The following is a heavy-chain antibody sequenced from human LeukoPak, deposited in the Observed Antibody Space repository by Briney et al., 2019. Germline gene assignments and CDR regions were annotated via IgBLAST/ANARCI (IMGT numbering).Heavy chain of an antibody. D-gene: IGHD3-10*01. Sequence: GGSLRLSCAASGFTFSSYAMSWVRQAPGKGLEWVSAISGSGGSTYYADSVEGRFTISRDNSKNTLYLQMNSLRAEDTAVYYCAKRGGWYNYYYYMDVWGKGTTVTVSS. CDR1: GFTFSSYA. CDR2: ISGSGGST. J-gene: IGHJ6*03. CDR3: AKRGGWYNYYYYMDV. V-gene: IGHV3-23*01.